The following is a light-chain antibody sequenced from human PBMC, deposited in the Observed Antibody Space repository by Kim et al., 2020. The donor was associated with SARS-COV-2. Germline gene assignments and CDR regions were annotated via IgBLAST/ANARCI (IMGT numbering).Light chain of an antibody. Sequence: DIQMTQSPFTLSASVGDRVTITCRASQSISRWLGWYQQKPGTAPKLLISKASFLEGGVPSRFSGSGSGTEFTLTISSLQPDDVATYNGKEYNPYWTFGQGTKVDIK. J-gene: IGKJ1*01. CDR2: KAS. CDR1: QSISRW. CDR3: KEYNPYWT. V-gene: IGKV1-5*03.